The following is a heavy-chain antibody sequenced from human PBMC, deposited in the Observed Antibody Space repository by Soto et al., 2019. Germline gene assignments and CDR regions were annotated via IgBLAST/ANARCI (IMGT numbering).Heavy chain of an antibody. V-gene: IGHV3-11*01. CDR1: GFTFSDYY. D-gene: IGHD3-16*01. CDR2: ISGNGEII. CDR3: ARDHLDTWGGSDSLDI. Sequence: GGSLRLSCAASGFTFSDYYIHWIRRAPGKGLEWISYISGNGEIIQYAASARGRFTISRDNAENSVYLEMDSLRAEGTALYYCARDHLDTWGGSDSLDIWGHGTMVTVSS. J-gene: IGHJ3*02.